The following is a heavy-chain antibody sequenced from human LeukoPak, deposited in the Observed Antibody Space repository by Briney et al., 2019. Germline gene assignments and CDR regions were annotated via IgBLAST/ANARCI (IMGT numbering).Heavy chain of an antibody. CDR3: ARDGGFDH. V-gene: IGHV1-2*02. CDR1: GYTFTDYY. D-gene: IGHD3-10*01. CDR2: INPNSGDT. J-gene: IGHJ4*02. Sequence: ASVKVSCKTSGYTFTDYYMHWVGQAPGQGLEWMGWINPNSGDTNHAQKFQGRVTMTRDTFISTVYMELSRLRSDDTAVYYCARDGGFDHWGQGSLVTVSS.